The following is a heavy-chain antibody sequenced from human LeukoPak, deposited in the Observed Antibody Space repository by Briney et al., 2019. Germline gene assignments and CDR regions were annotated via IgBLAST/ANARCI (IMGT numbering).Heavy chain of an antibody. CDR3: ARGGYSSGWYFF. CDR1: GGSISSSSYY. D-gene: IGHD6-19*01. Sequence: KPSETLSLTCTASGGSISSSSYYWGWIRQPPGKGLEWIGSIYYSGSTYYNPSLKSRVTISVDTSKNQFSLKLSSVTAADTAVYYCARGGYSSGWYFFWGQGTLVTVSS. J-gene: IGHJ4*02. V-gene: IGHV4-39*01. CDR2: IYYSGST.